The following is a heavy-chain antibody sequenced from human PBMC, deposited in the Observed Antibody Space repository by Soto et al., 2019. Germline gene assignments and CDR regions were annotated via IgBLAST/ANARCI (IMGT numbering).Heavy chain of an antibody. CDR1: GGSFSDYY. CDR2: INHRGST. J-gene: IGHJ6*02. Sequence: PSETLSLTCAVYGGSFSDYYWSWIRQPPGKGLEWIGEINHRGSTNYNPSLKSRVTISVDTSKNQFSLKLSSVTAADTAVYYCARQIAAADYYYYYYGMDVWGQGTTVT. CDR3: ARQIAAADYYYYYYGMDV. V-gene: IGHV4-34*01. D-gene: IGHD6-13*01.